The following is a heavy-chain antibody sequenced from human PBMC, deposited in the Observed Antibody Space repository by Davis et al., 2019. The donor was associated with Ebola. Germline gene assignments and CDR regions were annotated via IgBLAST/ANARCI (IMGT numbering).Heavy chain of an antibody. J-gene: IGHJ6*04. V-gene: IGHV3-30*04. CDR2: ISYDGNNK. CDR3: ARDSYGMDV. CDR1: GFTFSSYT. Sequence: GESLKISCAASGFTFSSYTMNWVRQAPGKGLEWVTVISYDGNNKYYADSVKGRFTISRDNSKNTLYLQIDSLRADDTAVYYCARDSYGMDVWGKGTTVTVSS.